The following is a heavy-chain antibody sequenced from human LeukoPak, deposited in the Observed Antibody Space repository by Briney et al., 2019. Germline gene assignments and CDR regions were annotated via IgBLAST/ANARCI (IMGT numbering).Heavy chain of an antibody. Sequence: PGGSLRLSCAASGFTFSSYGMHWVRQAPGKGLEWVAVISYDGSNKYYADSVEGRFTISRDNSKNTLYLQMNSLRAEDTAVYYCATWTDDFWSGYYLYWGQGSLVTVS. D-gene: IGHD3-3*01. CDR3: ATWTDDFWSGYYLY. J-gene: IGHJ4*02. CDR2: ISYDGSNK. CDR1: GFTFSSYG. V-gene: IGHV3-30*03.